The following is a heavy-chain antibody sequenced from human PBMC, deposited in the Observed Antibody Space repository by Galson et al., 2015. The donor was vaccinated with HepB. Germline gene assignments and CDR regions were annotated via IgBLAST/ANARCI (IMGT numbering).Heavy chain of an antibody. CDR2: ISAYNGNT. CDR1: GYTFTSYG. D-gene: IGHD6-13*01. J-gene: IGHJ4*02. CDR3: ARDRGSSSWPDYFDF. V-gene: IGHV1-18*04. Sequence: SVKVSCKASGYTFTSYGISWVRQAPGQGLEWMGWISAYNGNTNYAQKLQGRVTMTTDTSTSTAYMELRSLRSEDTAVYYCARDRGSSSWPDYFDFWGQGTLVTVSS.